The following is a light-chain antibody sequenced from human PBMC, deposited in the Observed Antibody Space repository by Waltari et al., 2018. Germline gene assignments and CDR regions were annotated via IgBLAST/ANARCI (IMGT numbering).Light chain of an antibody. Sequence: QAGLTQPPSVSKDLRQTATLTRPGNSNNVGNLGAAWLQQHQGHPPKLLSYRNNARPSGISERFSASRSGNTASLTITGLQAEDEADYYCSTWDSSLSGWVFGGGTKLTVL. V-gene: IGLV10-54*04. CDR3: STWDSSLSGWV. CDR2: RNN. CDR1: SNNVGNLG. J-gene: IGLJ3*02.